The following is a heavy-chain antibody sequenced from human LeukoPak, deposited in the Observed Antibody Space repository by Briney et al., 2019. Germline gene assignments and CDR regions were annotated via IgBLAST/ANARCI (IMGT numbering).Heavy chain of an antibody. Sequence: GASVKVSCKASGGTFSSYAISWVRQAPGQGLEWMGGIIPIFGTANYAQKFQGRVTITADESTSTAYMELSSLRSEDTAVYYCAKGSIAVAGGYDYWGQRTLVTVSS. CDR3: AKGSIAVAGGYDY. CDR2: IIPIFGTA. CDR1: GGTFSSYA. D-gene: IGHD6-19*01. V-gene: IGHV1-69*13. J-gene: IGHJ4*02.